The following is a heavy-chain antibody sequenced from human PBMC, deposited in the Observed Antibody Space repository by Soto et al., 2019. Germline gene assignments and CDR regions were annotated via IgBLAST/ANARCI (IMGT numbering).Heavy chain of an antibody. J-gene: IGHJ5*02. Sequence: PRSSLRLSCSASGFTFSEYSMHWVRQAPGKGLQYVSTISSDGDITYYADSVKGRFTISRDNSKNTLYLQMNSLRPEDTAVYYCVKVSTFYDILTGYYSTNFFDPWGQGTLVTVSS. CDR1: GFTFSEYS. D-gene: IGHD3-9*01. CDR3: VKVSTFYDILTGYYSTNFFDP. CDR2: ISSDGDIT. V-gene: IGHV3-64D*06.